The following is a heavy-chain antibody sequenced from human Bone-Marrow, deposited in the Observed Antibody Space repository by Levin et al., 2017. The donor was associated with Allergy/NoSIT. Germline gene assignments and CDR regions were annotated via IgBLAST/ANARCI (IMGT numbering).Heavy chain of an antibody. CDR1: GFTFDDYA. V-gene: IGHV3-9*01. Sequence: SCAASGFTFDDYAMHWVRQAPGKGLEWVSGISWNSGSIGYADSVKGRFTISRDNAKNSLYLQMNSLRAEDTALYYCAKDSFGSPSYYYYGMDVWGQGTTVTVSS. J-gene: IGHJ6*02. CDR3: AKDSFGSPSYYYYGMDV. D-gene: IGHD3-10*01. CDR2: ISWNSGSI.